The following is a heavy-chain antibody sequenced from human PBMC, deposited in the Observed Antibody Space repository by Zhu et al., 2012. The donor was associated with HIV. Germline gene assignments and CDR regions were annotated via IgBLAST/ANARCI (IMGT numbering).Heavy chain of an antibody. D-gene: IGHD3-16*01. V-gene: IGHV4-39*07. CDR2: VFYSGNT. CDR1: GAAISSSSYY. J-gene: IGHJ4*03. CDR3: ARGGGXGAGYFNY. Sequence: QVQLQESGPGLVKPSETLSVMCSVSGAAISSSSYYWGWIRQPPGRGLEWIGSVFYSGNTNYNPSLKSRVSISADTSKRTLSLKLHSVTAADTAVYYCARGGGXGAGYFNYWGPGEPPVTVSS.